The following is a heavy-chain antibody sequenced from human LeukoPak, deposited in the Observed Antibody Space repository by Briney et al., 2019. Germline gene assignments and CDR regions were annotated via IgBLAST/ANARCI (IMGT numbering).Heavy chain of an antibody. Sequence: PGGSLRLSCLASGFTFSSYEMNWVRQAPGKGLEWVSAISGSGFRTDYADSVKGQFTISRDNSKNTLYLQMNSLRAEDTAVYFCAKAGGAAGWYGSDYWGQGTLVPVFS. D-gene: IGHD6-19*01. CDR3: AKAGGAAGWYGSDY. CDR2: ISGSGFRT. V-gene: IGHV3-23*01. CDR1: GFTFSSYE. J-gene: IGHJ4*02.